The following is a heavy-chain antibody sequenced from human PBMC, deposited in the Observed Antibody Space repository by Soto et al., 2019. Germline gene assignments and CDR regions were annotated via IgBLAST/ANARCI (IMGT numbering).Heavy chain of an antibody. CDR1: SVSNAW. CDR2: IKSKTDGWTT. Sequence: SVSNAWMNWVRQAPGKGLEWVGRIKSKTDGWTTDYAAPVKGRFTISRDDSKNTLYLQMNSLKTEDTAVYYCTTDDYGFDYWGQGTLVTVSS. J-gene: IGHJ4*02. CDR3: TTDDYGFDY. D-gene: IGHD4-17*01. V-gene: IGHV3-15*07.